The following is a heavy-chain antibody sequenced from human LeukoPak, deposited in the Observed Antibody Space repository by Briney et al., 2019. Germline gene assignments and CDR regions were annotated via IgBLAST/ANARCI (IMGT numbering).Heavy chain of an antibody. CDR2: ISSSGSTI. V-gene: IGHV3-48*03. CDR1: GFTFSSYE. J-gene: IGHJ6*04. CDR3: ARNHYYYYGMDV. Sequence: GGSLRLSCAASGFTFSSYEMNWVRLAPGKGLEWVSYISSSGSTIYYADSVKGRFTISRDNAKNSLHLQMNSLRAEDTAVYYCARNHYYYYGMDVWGKGTTVTVSS.